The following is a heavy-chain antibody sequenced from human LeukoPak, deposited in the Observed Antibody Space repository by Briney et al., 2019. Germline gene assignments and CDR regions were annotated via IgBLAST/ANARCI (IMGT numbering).Heavy chain of an antibody. J-gene: IGHJ6*03. V-gene: IGHV4-39*01. CDR3: ARRTGYSYYYMDV. CDR2: IFYSGST. D-gene: IGHD1-14*01. CDR1: GGSISSSTYC. Sequence: PSETLSLTCTVSGGSISSSTYCRGWIRQPPGKGLEWIGSIFYSGSTYYNPSLKSRVTISVDTSKNQFSLMLSSVTAADTAVYYCARRTGYSYYYMDVWGKGTTVTVSS.